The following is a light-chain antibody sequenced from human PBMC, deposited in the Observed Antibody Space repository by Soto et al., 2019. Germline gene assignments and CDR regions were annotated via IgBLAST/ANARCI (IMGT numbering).Light chain of an antibody. J-gene: IGKJ5*01. CDR1: QSVSSY. Sequence: DIVLTQSPATLSLSPGQTATLSCRSSQSVSSYLAWYQQKAGQAPRLLIYEGSNRATGIPTRFSGSGSGTDFTLTISSLEPEDFAIYYCQQRQYWPPITFGQGTRLEIK. CDR3: QQRQYWPPIT. V-gene: IGKV3-11*01. CDR2: EGS.